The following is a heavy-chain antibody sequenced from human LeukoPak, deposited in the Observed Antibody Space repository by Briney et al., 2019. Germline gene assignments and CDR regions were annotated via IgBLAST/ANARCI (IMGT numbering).Heavy chain of an antibody. CDR2: MNCNNGDT. D-gene: IGHD6-6*01. V-gene: IGHV1-2*02. CDR3: ARDPSSSIPCDF. CDR1: GYTFTDYY. Sequence: GASVKVSCKASGYTFTDYYMHWVRQAPGQGLEWMGWMNCNNGDTNYAQKFQGSVAMTRDTSITTAYMELSSLTSDNTAVYYCARDPSSSIPCDFWGQGTLVTVSS. J-gene: IGHJ4*02.